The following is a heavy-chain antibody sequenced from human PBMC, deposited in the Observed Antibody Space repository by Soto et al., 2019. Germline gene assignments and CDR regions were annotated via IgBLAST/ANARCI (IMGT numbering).Heavy chain of an antibody. Sequence: LRLSCAASGFTFSSYAMHWVRQAPGKGLEWVAVISYGGSTYYADSVKGRFTISRDNSKNTLYLQMNSLRAEDTAVYYCANAIFGVVRPDWFDPWGQGTLVTVSS. D-gene: IGHD3-3*01. CDR1: GFTFSSYA. CDR3: ANAIFGVVRPDWFDP. CDR2: ISYGGST. J-gene: IGHJ5*02. V-gene: IGHV3-30-3*01.